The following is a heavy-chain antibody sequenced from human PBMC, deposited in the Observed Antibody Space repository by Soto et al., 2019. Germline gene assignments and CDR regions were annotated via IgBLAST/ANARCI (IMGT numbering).Heavy chain of an antibody. J-gene: IGHJ4*02. D-gene: IGHD1-26*01. V-gene: IGHV3-74*01. CDR1: GFTFGSYW. Sequence: TGGSLRLSCAASGFTFGSYWMYWVRQAPGKGLVWVSRINSDASSTAYADSVKGRFTISRDNAKNTLYLQINSLRAEDTAVYSCARGQQWELLPLDYWGQGTLVTVSS. CDR3: ARGQQWELLPLDY. CDR2: INSDASST.